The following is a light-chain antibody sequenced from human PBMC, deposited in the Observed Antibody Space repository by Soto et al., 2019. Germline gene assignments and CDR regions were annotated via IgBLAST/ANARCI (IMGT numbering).Light chain of an antibody. CDR1: SSDIGAGYR. CDR3: QSFDKYLSAVV. J-gene: IGLJ2*01. CDR2: DNT. V-gene: IGLV1-40*01. Sequence: QAVVTQPPSVCGAPGERVTISCTGSSSDIGAGYRVRWYQQVPGTAPKLLIYDNTNRPSGVSVRFSGSKSGTSASLAISGLQAEDEADYYCQSFDKYLSAVVFGGGTKVTVL.